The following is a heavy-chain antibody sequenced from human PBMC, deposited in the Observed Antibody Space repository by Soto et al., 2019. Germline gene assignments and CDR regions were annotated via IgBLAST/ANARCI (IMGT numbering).Heavy chain of an antibody. CDR1: GFTFTNYA. CDR3: AKDRFTSTVRKYWFFDL. J-gene: IGHJ2*01. V-gene: IGHV3-23*01. D-gene: IGHD3-10*01. CDR2: ISGGDGDT. Sequence: EVQLLESGGGLVKSGGSLRLSCAASGFTFTNYAMTWVRQAPGKGLEWVSSISGGDGDTSYADSVKGRFTISRDKSENTMFLQLNSLRPDDTAVYYCAKDRFTSTVRKYWFFDLWGRGTLVTVSS.